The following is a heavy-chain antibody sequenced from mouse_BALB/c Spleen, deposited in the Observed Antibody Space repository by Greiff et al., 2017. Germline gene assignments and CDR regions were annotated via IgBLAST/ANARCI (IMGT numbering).Heavy chain of an antibody. D-gene: IGHD2-14*01. J-gene: IGHJ2*01. CDR3: ARDNYRYDYFDY. CDR2: INSNGGST. CDR1: GFTFSSYG. Sequence: EVQGVESGGGLVQPGGSLKLSCAASGFTFSSYGMSWVRQTPDKRLELVATINSNGGSTYYPDSVKGRFTISRDNAKNTLYLQMSSLKSEDTAMYYCARDNYRYDYFDYWGQGTTLTVSS. V-gene: IGHV5-6-3*01.